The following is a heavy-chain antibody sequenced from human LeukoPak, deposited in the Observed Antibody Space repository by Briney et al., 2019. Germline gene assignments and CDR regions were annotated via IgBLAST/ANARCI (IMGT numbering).Heavy chain of an antibody. CDR3: ARGGYNWANWFDP. CDR2: IYYSGST. Sequence: SETLSLTCTVSGGSISSYYWSWIRQPPGKGLEWIRYIYYSGSTNYNPSLKSRVTISVDTSKNQFSLKLSSVTAADTAVYYCARGGYNWANWFDPWGQGTLVTVSS. D-gene: IGHD5-24*01. J-gene: IGHJ5*02. CDR1: GGSISSYY. V-gene: IGHV4-59*08.